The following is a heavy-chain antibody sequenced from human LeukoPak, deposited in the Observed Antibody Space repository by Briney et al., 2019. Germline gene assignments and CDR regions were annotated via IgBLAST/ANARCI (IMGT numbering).Heavy chain of an antibody. V-gene: IGHV4-38-2*02. D-gene: IGHD3-22*01. CDR2: IYHSGST. CDR1: GYSISSGYY. J-gene: IGHJ3*02. CDR3: ARVASVYYDSSGYYHAFDI. Sequence: SETLSLTCTVSGYSISSGYYWGWIRQPPGKGLEWIGSIYHSGSTYYNPSLKSRVTISVDTSKNQFSLKLSSVTAADTAVYYCARVASVYYDSSGYYHAFDIWGQGTMVTVSS.